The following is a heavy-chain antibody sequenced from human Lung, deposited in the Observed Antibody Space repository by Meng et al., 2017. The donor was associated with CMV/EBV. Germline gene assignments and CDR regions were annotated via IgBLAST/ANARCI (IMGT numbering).Heavy chain of an antibody. CDR3: AKVPRFYSYYGLDV. D-gene: IGHD3-10*01. J-gene: IGHJ6*02. Sequence: ASEXVSXKVSGYTLSELSMHWVRQAPGKGLEWMGGFDPEDGEAIYAQKFQGRVTMTEDTSTDTAYMELSSLRSDDTAAYYCAKVPRFYSYYGLDVWGQGTTVTVSS. CDR2: FDPEDGEA. V-gene: IGHV1-24*01. CDR1: GYTLSELS.